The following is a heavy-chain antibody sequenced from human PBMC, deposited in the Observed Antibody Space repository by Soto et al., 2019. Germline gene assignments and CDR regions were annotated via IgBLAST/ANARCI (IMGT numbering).Heavy chain of an antibody. D-gene: IGHD4-17*01. CDR1: ADTFNSYS. J-gene: IGHJ5*02. CDR3: ARSLEGTTVTNWFDP. V-gene: IGHV1-69*01. CDR2: ITPVFGTA. Sequence: QVQLVQSGAEVKKPGSSVKVSCKASADTFNSYSLSWLRQAPGQRLEWMGGITPVFGTADYAQSFEDRLTITADDSTITVYMELSSLRSDDTAGYYCARSLEGTTVTNWFDPWGQGALVTVSS.